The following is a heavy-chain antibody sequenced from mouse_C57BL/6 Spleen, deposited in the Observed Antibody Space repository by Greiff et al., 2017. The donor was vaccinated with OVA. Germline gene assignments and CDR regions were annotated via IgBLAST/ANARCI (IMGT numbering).Heavy chain of an antibody. V-gene: IGHV1-18*01. J-gene: IGHJ1*03. CDR3: ARRGIYYGSSFYWYFDV. CDR2: INPNNGGT. CDR1: GYTFTDYN. D-gene: IGHD1-1*01. Sequence: EVKLMESGPELVKPGASVKIPCKASGYTFTDYNMDWVKQSHGKSLEWIGDINPNNGGTIYNQKFKGKATLTVDKSSSTAYMELRSLTSEDTAVYYCARRGIYYGSSFYWYFDVWGTGTTVTVSS.